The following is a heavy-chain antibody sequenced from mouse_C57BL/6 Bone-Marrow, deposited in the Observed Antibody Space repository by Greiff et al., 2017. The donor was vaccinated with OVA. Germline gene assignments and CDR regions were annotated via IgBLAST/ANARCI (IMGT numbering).Heavy chain of an antibody. CDR1: GYTFTDYY. CDR3: ARPDEGYFDY. J-gene: IGHJ2*01. Sequence: EVQLQQSGPELVKPGASVKISCKASGYTFTDYYMNWVKQSHGKSLEWIGDINTNNGGTSYNQKFKGKATLTVDKSSSTAYMELRSLTSEDSAVYYCARPDEGYFDYWGQGTTLTVSS. CDR2: INTNNGGT. D-gene: IGHD1-2*01. V-gene: IGHV1-26*01.